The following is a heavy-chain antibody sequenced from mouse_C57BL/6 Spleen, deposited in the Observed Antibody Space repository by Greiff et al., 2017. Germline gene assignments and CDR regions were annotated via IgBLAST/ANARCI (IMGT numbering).Heavy chain of an antibody. CDR2: INPYNGGT. Sequence: EVQLVESGPVLVKPGASVKMSCKASGYTFTDYYMNWVKQSHGKSLEWIGVINPYNGGTSYNQKFKGKATLTVDKSSSTAYMELNSLTSEDSAVYYCAREGKLREAMDYWGQGTSVTVSS. CDR1: GYTFTDYY. D-gene: IGHD1-1*01. CDR3: AREGKLREAMDY. J-gene: IGHJ4*01. V-gene: IGHV1-19*01.